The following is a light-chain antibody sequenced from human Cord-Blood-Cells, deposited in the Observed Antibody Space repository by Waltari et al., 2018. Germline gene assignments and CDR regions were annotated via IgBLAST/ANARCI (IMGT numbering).Light chain of an antibody. CDR3: CSYAGSSTYV. CDR2: EGS. V-gene: IGLV2-23*01. CDR1: SRGDGRYHL. J-gene: IGLJ1*01. Sequence: QSPLTHPSSLSGSPGQSLTIPCTGTSRGDGRYHLVSWSQQHPGKAPKLMIYEGSKRPSGVSNRFSGSKSGNTASLTISGLQAEDEADYYCCSYAGSSTYVFGTGTKVTVL.